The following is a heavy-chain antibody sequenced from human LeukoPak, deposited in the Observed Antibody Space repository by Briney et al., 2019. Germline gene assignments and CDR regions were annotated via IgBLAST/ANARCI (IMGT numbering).Heavy chain of an antibody. CDR1: GYTFTAYA. Sequence: GASVKVSCKSSGYTFTAYAMHWVRQAPGQGLEWMGWITPSDGANYAQKFQGRVTMTRDTSMSTAYMDLSRLTSDDTDVYFCARDRYGDGFAHFDYWGQGTLVTVSS. V-gene: IGHV1-2*02. CDR3: ARDRYGDGFAHFDY. J-gene: IGHJ4*02. CDR2: ITPSDGA. D-gene: IGHD5-24*01.